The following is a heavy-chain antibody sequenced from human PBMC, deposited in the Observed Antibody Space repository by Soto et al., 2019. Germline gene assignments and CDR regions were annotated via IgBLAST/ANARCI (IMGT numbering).Heavy chain of an antibody. CDR1: GGSISGYY. Sequence: PSETLSLTCTVSGGSISGYYWRWIRQPPGKGLEWVGYIYYSGSTIYNPSLKSRVTISVDTSKNQFSLKLSSVTAADTAVYYCARARYDSSGYYYFDYWGQGTLVTVSS. CDR3: ARARYDSSGYYYFDY. D-gene: IGHD3-22*01. V-gene: IGHV4-59*01. J-gene: IGHJ4*02. CDR2: IYYSGST.